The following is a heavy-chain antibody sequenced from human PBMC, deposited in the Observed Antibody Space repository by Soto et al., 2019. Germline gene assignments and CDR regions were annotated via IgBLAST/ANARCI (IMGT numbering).Heavy chain of an antibody. J-gene: IGHJ6*02. CDR3: ARDTARDKVRIYYGMDV. D-gene: IGHD3-10*01. Sequence: QVQLVESGGGVVQPGRSLRLSCAASGFTFSSYGMHWVRQAPGKGLEWVAVIWYDGSNKYYAGSVKGRFTISRDNSKNTLYLQMNSLRAEDTAVYYCARDTARDKVRIYYGMDVWGQGTTVTVSS. CDR2: IWYDGSNK. CDR1: GFTFSSYG. V-gene: IGHV3-33*01.